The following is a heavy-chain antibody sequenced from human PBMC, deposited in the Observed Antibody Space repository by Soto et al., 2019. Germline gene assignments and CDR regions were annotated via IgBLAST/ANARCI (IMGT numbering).Heavy chain of an antibody. CDR3: AKARNTAMVSFAPEYFQH. Sequence: GGSLRLSCAASGFTFSSYAMSWVRQAPGKGLEWVSAISGSGGSTYYADSVKGRFTISRDNSKNTLYLQMNSLRAEDTAVYYCAKARNTAMVSFAPEYFQHWGQGTLVTVSS. CDR1: GFTFSSYA. J-gene: IGHJ1*01. V-gene: IGHV3-23*01. CDR2: ISGSGGST. D-gene: IGHD5-18*01.